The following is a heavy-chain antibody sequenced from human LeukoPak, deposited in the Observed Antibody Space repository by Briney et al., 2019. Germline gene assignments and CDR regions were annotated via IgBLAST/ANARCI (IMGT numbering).Heavy chain of an antibody. J-gene: IGHJ4*02. Sequence: GGSLRLSCTASGITFSSYAMNWVSQAPGKGLEWVANIKQDGSEKYYVDSVKGRFTISRDNAKNSLYLQMNSLRAEDTAVYYCARGLWDKLELLYWGQGTLVTVSS. D-gene: IGHD1-7*01. V-gene: IGHV3-7*03. CDR2: IKQDGSEK. CDR1: GITFSSYA. CDR3: ARGLWDKLELLY.